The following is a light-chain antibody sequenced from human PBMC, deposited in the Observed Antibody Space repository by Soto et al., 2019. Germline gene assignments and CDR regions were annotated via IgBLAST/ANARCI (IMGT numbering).Light chain of an antibody. V-gene: IGKV1-5*01. Sequence: THPAAPLSLTQGERATLSCRASQSISSWLAWYQQKPGKAPKLLIYDASTLYSGVPSRFSGSGSGTEFTLTISGLQPEDFAAYYCQQFRSYPSTFGGGTKVDI. CDR3: QQFRSYPST. CDR2: DAS. CDR1: QSISSW. J-gene: IGKJ4*01.